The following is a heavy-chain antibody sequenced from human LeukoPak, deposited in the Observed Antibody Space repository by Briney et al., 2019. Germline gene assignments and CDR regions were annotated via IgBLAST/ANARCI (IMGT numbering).Heavy chain of an antibody. J-gene: IGHJ4*02. CDR3: AKDGARDGYNYPDY. CDR1: GFTFTNYA. CDR2: ISGSGDFT. D-gene: IGHD5-24*01. V-gene: IGHV3-23*01. Sequence: GGPLRLLCAASGFTFTNYAMSWVRHAPGKGLEWVSDISGSGDFTYYADSVKGRFTISRDKSKNTLYLQMNSLRAEDTAVYYCAKDGARDGYNYPDYWGQGTLVTVSS.